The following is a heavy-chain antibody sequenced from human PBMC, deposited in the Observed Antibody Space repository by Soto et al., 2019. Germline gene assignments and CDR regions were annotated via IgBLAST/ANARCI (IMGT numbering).Heavy chain of an antibody. J-gene: IGHJ3*02. CDR2: IYHSGNT. CDR1: GGSISSSYW. Sequence: QVQLQESGPGLVKPSGTLSLTCAVYGGSISSSYWWSWVRQPPGKGLEWIGEIYHSGNTNYNPSLKSRVTISVDKSKNQFSLKLSSVTAADTAVYYCARRRITMIVVVFDAFDIWGQGTMVTVSS. CDR3: ARRRITMIVVVFDAFDI. D-gene: IGHD3-22*01. V-gene: IGHV4-4*02.